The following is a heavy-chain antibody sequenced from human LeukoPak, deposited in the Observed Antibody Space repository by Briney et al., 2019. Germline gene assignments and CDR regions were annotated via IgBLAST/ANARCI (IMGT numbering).Heavy chain of an antibody. J-gene: IGHJ4*02. CDR1: GFTFSSYW. D-gene: IGHD4-17*01. V-gene: IGHV3-7*01. Sequence: GGSLRLSCAASGFTFSSYWMSSVRQAPGKGLEWVANIKQDGSEKYYVDSVKGRFTISRDNAKNSLYLQMNSPRAEDTAVYYCARGTGDYEYYFDYWGQGTLVTVSS. CDR2: IKQDGSEK. CDR3: ARGTGDYEYYFDY.